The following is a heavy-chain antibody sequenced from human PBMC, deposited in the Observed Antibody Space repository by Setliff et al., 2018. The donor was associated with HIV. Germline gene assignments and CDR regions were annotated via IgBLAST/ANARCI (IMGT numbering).Heavy chain of an antibody. Sequence: PGGSLRLSWVASGFTFVSYCMDWFRQAPGKGLEWVATIKKDGSEIYYVDSVKGRFTISRDNARTALYLEMSSLRVEDTAVYLCANLWEVGAWGQGTLVTVSS. D-gene: IGHD1-26*01. J-gene: IGHJ5*02. CDR1: GFTFVSYC. CDR3: ANLWEVGA. V-gene: IGHV3-7*03. CDR2: IKKDGSEI.